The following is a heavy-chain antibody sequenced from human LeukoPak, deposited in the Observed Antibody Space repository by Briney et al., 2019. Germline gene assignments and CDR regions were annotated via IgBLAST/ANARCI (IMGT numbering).Heavy chain of an antibody. CDR3: AYDSSGYFDY. Sequence: PGGSLRLSCAASGFTFSSYAMHWVRQAPGKGLEWVAVISYDGSNKYYADSVKGRFTISRDNSKNTLYLQMNSLRAADTAVYYCAYDSSGYFDYWGQGTLVTVSS. J-gene: IGHJ4*02. CDR2: ISYDGSNK. D-gene: IGHD3-22*01. CDR1: GFTFSSYA. V-gene: IGHV3-30-3*01.